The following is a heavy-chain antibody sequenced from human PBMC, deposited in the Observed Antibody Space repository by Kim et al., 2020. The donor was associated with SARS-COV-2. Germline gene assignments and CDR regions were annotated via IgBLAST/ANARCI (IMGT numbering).Heavy chain of an antibody. CDR1: GFTFGDYT. CDR2: ISWDGVST. D-gene: IGHD6-19*01. J-gene: IGHJ5*02. Sequence: GGSLRLSCAASGFTFGDYTMHWVRQAPGKGLEWVSLISWDGVSTHYADSVKGRFTISRDNSKNSLYLQMNSLRTEDTALYYCAKDPATRGWYWFDPWGQGTLVTVSS. V-gene: IGHV3-43*01. CDR3: AKDPATRGWYWFDP.